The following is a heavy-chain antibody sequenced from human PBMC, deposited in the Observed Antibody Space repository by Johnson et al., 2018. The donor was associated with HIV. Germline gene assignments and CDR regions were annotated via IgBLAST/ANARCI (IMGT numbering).Heavy chain of an antibody. CDR3: ARRFGAAFDI. V-gene: IGHV3-23*04. J-gene: IGHJ3*02. Sequence: VQLVESGGGVVRPGGSLRLSCAASGFTFSSYAMSWVRQAPGKGLEWVSAISGSGGSTYYADSVKGRFTISRDNAKNSLYLQMNSLRAEDTAVYYCARRFGAAFDIWGQGTMVTVSS. CDR2: ISGSGGST. CDR1: GFTFSSYA. D-gene: IGHD3-16*01.